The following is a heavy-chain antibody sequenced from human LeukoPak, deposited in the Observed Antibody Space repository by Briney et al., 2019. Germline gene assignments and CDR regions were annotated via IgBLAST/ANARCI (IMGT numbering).Heavy chain of an antibody. D-gene: IGHD6-13*01. CDR2: ISGSGGST. Sequence: GGSLRLSCAASGFTFSSYAMSWVRQAPGKGLEWVSAISGSGGSTYYADSVKGRFTISRDNSKNTLYLQMNSLRAEDAAVYYCAKIPQQLVLGYFDYWGQGTLVTVSS. V-gene: IGHV3-23*01. CDR3: AKIPQQLVLGYFDY. CDR1: GFTFSSYA. J-gene: IGHJ4*02.